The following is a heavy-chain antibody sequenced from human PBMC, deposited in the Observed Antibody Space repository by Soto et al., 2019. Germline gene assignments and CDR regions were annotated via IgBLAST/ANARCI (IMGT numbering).Heavy chain of an antibody. CDR1: GFSLSNAGLG. CDR2: IFSNYEK. Sequence: QVTVKESGPVLVKPTETLTLTCTVSGFSLSNAGLGVSWIRQPPGKALEWLAHIFSNYEKSYSTSLKSRLTLSEDXXKSQVVLTMTNMDPVDTATYYCASTYSTSWYWFDPWGQGTLVTVSS. J-gene: IGHJ5*02. V-gene: IGHV2-26*04. D-gene: IGHD6-13*01. CDR3: ASTYSTSWYWFDP.